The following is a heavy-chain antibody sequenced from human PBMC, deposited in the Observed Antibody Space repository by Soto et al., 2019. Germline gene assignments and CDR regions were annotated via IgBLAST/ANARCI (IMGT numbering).Heavy chain of an antibody. CDR1: GGTFSSYA. CDR3: ARDQIEAAAGIRYYYGMDV. CDR2: IIPIFGTA. Sequence: ASVKVSCKASGGTFSSYAISWVRQAPGQGLEWMGGIIPIFGTANYAQKFQGRVTITADESTSTAYMELSSLRSEDTAVYYCARDQIEAAAGIRYYYGMDVWGQGTTVTVSS. V-gene: IGHV1-69*13. J-gene: IGHJ6*02. D-gene: IGHD6-13*01.